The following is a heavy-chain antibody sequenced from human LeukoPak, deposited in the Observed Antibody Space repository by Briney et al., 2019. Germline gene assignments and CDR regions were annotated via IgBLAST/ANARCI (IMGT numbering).Heavy chain of an antibody. J-gene: IGHJ4*02. D-gene: IGHD1-26*01. V-gene: IGHV4-34*01. CDR2: INHSGST. CDR1: GGSFSGYY. Sequence: SETLSLTCAVYGGSFSGYYWSWIRQPPGKGLEWIGEINHSGSTNYNPSLKSRVTISVDTSKNQFSLKLSSVTAADTAVYYCASLKNIVGATQIDYWGQGTLVTVSS. CDR3: ASLKNIVGATQIDY.